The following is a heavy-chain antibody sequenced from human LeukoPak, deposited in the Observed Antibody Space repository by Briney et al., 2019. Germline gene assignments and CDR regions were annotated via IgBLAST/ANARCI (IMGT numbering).Heavy chain of an antibody. Sequence: GGSLRLSCAASGFTFSDFAMSWVRQAPGKGLERVSTISGSGGSTFYADSVKGRFPISRDNSKNTVFLQMNSLRAEDTAIYYCAKAGTSGWSSSGGDYWGQGSLVTVSS. CDR1: GFTFSDFA. V-gene: IGHV3-23*01. CDR2: ISGSGGST. D-gene: IGHD6-19*01. J-gene: IGHJ4*02. CDR3: AKAGTSGWSSSGGDY.